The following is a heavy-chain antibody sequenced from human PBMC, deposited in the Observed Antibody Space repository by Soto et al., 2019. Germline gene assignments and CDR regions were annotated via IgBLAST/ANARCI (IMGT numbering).Heavy chain of an antibody. CDR2: IRGETNGGTA. D-gene: IGHD3-22*01. V-gene: IGHV3-49*04. J-gene: IGHJ4*02. CDR3: TRYYYESSGYYVY. Sequence: GGSLRLSCTGSGFNFANYALTWVRQAPGKGLEWVGFIRGETNGGTADYAASLKGRITISRDDSRSIAYLEINSLQTEDTAVYYCTRYYYESSGYYVYWGQGTLVTVSS. CDR1: GFNFANYA.